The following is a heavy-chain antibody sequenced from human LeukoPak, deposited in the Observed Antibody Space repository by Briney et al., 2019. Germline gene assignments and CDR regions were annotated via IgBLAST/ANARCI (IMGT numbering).Heavy chain of an antibody. J-gene: IGHJ4*02. D-gene: IGHD3-22*01. CDR2: INSDGSST. CDR1: GFTFSSYW. Sequence: GGSLRLSCAASGFTFSSYWMHWVRQAPGKGLVWVSRINSDGSSTSYADSVKGRFTISRDNAKNTLYLQMNSLRAEDTAVYYCARTPDGDYYDSSGYDYWGQGTLVTVSS. V-gene: IGHV3-74*01. CDR3: ARTPDGDYYDSSGYDY.